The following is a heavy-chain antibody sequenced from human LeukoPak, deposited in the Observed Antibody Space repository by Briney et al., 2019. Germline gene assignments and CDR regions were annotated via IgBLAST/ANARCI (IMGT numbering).Heavy chain of an antibody. J-gene: IGHJ4*02. CDR1: GYTFTSYY. CDR2: INSSGGST. CDR3: ARDGDSSGYYYFGNDY. V-gene: IGHV1-46*01. D-gene: IGHD3-22*01. Sequence: ASVNVSCKASGYTFTSYYMHWVRQAPGQGLEWMGIINSSGGSTSYAQKFQGRVTMTRDTSTSTVYMELSSLRSEDTAVYYCARDGDSSGYYYFGNDYWGQGTLVTVSS.